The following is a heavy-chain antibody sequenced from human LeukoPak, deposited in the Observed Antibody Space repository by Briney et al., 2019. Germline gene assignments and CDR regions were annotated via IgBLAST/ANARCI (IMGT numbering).Heavy chain of an antibody. CDR3: ARDSPETTVTTRLTNWFDP. J-gene: IGHJ5*02. Sequence: PSETLSLTCTVSGGSISSSSYYWGWIRQPPGKGLEWIGSIYYSESTYYNPSLKSRVTKSVDTSKNQFSLKLSSVTAADTAVYYCARDSPETTVTTRLTNWFDPWGQGTLVTVSS. CDR2: IYYSEST. V-gene: IGHV4-39*07. D-gene: IGHD4-17*01. CDR1: GGSISSSSYY.